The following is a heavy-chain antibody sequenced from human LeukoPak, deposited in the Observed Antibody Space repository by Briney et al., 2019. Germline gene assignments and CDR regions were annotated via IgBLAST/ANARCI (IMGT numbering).Heavy chain of an antibody. V-gene: IGHV3-30*18. J-gene: IGHJ4*02. CDR2: ISYDGSIK. CDR1: GFTFSNYG. D-gene: IGHD6-19*01. CDR3: AKALAWGAVADPFDY. Sequence: PGGSLRLSCAAPGFTFSNYGMHWVRQAPGKGLEWVAVISYDGSIKYYADSVKGRFTISRDNSKNTLYLQMNSLRAEDTAVYYCAKALAWGAVADPFDYWGQGTLVTVSS.